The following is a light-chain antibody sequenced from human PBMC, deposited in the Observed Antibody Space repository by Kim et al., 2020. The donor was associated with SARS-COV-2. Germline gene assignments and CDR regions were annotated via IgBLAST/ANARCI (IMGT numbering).Light chain of an antibody. CDR1: SVRSFS. Sequence: AVGQTVKTACNGDSVRSFSASWYRQRPGQAQLLVVYGKNYRTSGIRDRFSGSNSGNTASLIISETQAEDEAEYYCNSRDSSGNHLIFGGGTQLTVL. J-gene: IGLJ2*01. CDR2: GKN. CDR3: NSRDSSGNHLI. V-gene: IGLV3-19*01.